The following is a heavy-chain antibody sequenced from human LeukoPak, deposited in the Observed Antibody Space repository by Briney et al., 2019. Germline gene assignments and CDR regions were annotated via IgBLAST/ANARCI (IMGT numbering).Heavy chain of an antibody. J-gene: IGHJ5*02. D-gene: IGHD6-13*01. CDR3: SKSSYNSSPNWIDP. Sequence: GGSLALSCAASGFTFSNFAICWVRQAPGKGLEWVSGIGVSGATTYYVDSGKGRFTISSDNSKNTVYVQMNTVSAEARAVYYCSKSSYNSSPNWIDPWGQGTLVTVSS. V-gene: IGHV3-23*01. CDR1: GFTFSNFA. CDR2: IGVSGATT.